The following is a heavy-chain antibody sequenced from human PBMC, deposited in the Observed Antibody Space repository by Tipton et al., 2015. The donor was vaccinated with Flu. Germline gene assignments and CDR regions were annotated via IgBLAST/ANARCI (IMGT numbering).Heavy chain of an antibody. CDR3: ARLTYYYGSGTSDC. J-gene: IGHJ4*02. CDR1: GDSISSDYF. D-gene: IGHD3-10*01. Sequence: TLSLTCAVSGDSISSDYFWGWIRQPPGKGLEWIATIHRSGDTKYAPSLQSRLTISVDTSKTQFSLKLSSVTAADTAVYYCARLTYYYGSGTSDCWGQGTLLTVSS. V-gene: IGHV4-38-2*01. CDR2: IHRSGDT.